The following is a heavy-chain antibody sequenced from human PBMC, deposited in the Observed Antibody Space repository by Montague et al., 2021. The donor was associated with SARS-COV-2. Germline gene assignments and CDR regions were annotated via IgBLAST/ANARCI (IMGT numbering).Heavy chain of an antibody. D-gene: IGHD6-19*01. J-gene: IGHJ4*02. V-gene: IGHV3-30*09. CDR2: ISYDGSNK. CDR3: VRASLIKARIAVAGTTVY. CDR1: GFTFNNYA. Sequence: SLRLSCAASGFTFNNYAMHWVRRAPGKGLEGVAIISYDGSNKYYADSVKGRFAISRDNSKSTLYLQMNSLRAEDTAVYYCVRASLIKARIAVAGTTVYWGQGTMVTISS.